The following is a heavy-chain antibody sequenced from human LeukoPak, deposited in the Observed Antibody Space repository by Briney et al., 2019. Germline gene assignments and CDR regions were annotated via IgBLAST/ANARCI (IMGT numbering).Heavy chain of an antibody. Sequence: PSETLSLTCTVSGGSVSSDYWSWIRQPPGKGLEWIGYIYHTGNSDYDPSLKSRATISLDTSKNQFSLKLTSVTAADTAVYFCARHPFSSPFDYWGQGTLVTVSS. J-gene: IGHJ4*02. V-gene: IGHV4-59*08. CDR1: GGSVSSDY. D-gene: IGHD2/OR15-2a*01. CDR3: ARHPFSSPFDY. CDR2: IYHTGNS.